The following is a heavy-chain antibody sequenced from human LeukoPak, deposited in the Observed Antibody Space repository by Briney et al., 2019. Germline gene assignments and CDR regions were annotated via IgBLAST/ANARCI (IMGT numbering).Heavy chain of an antibody. CDR2: ISGNGGRT. D-gene: IGHD3-16*01. CDR1: GFTFSSYG. V-gene: IGHV3-23*01. Sequence: GGSLRLSCAASGFTFSSYGMHWVRQAPGKGLEWVSGISGNGGRTYYADSVKGRFNISRDNSKNTLYLQMNSLRDEDTAVYYCAKEVYGDHVWGAVDYWGQGTLVTVSS. CDR3: AKEVYGDHVWGAVDY. J-gene: IGHJ4*02.